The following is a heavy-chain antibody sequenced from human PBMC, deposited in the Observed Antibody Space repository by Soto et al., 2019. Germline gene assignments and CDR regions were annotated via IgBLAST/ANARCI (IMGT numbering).Heavy chain of an antibody. D-gene: IGHD3-10*01. Sequence: GGSLRLSCAASGFTFSAYAMSWVRQAPGKGLEWVSCLFGSGGGIQYADSVKGRFTVSRDNSKNSLYLQMNSLRDEDTAVYYCARPPHYYGSGSYRHYYFDYWGQGTLVTVSS. J-gene: IGHJ4*02. CDR3: ARPPHYYGSGSYRHYYFDY. V-gene: IGHV3-23*01. CDR2: LFGSGGGI. CDR1: GFTFSAYA.